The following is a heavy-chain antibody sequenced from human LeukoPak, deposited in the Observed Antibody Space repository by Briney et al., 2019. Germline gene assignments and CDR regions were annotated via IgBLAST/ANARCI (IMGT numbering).Heavy chain of an antibody. J-gene: IGHJ3*01. D-gene: IGHD3-22*01. Sequence: PSETLSLTCTVSGDSISSYYWSWIRQPPGKGLEWIGYIYYSGSTNYNPPLKSRVTISVDTSKNQFSLKLSSVTAADSAVYFCARSERIIMILGGAFDVWGQGTMVTVSS. V-gene: IGHV4-59*08. CDR2: IYYSGST. CDR3: ARSERIIMILGGAFDV. CDR1: GDSISSYY.